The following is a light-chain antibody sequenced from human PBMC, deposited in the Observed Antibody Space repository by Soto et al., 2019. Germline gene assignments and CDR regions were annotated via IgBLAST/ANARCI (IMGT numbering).Light chain of an antibody. V-gene: IGKV1-39*01. CDR1: QSISSY. CDR3: QQSYSTPFT. J-gene: IGKJ3*01. CDR2: AAS. Sequence: DIQMTQSPSSLSASVLDRVAITCLASQSISSYLNWYQQKPGKAPKLLIYAASSLQSGVPSRFSGSGAGTDFTLTISSLQPEDFATYYCQQSYSTPFTFGPGTKVDIK.